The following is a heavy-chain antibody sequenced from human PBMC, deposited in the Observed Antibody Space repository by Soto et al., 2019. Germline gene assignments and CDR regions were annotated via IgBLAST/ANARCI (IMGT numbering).Heavy chain of an antibody. CDR2: IYYSGST. CDR1: GGSINSSSYY. D-gene: IGHD2-2*01. CDR3: ARRGWGYCSSTSCSGGCDP. Sequence: PSETLSLPCTVSGGSINSSSYYWGWIRQPPGKGLEWIGSIYYSGSTYYNPSLKSRVTISVDTSKNQYTLKRSSVTDEYTAVYYCARRGWGYCSSTSCSGGCDPWGQGTRVTVAS. J-gene: IGHJ5*02. V-gene: IGHV4-39*01.